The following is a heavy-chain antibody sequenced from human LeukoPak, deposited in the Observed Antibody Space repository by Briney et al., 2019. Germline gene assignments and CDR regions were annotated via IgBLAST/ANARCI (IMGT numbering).Heavy chain of an antibody. D-gene: IGHD3-16*01. CDR3: ARDLYDYVWGSPNNWFDP. J-gene: IGHJ5*02. Sequence: GGSLRLSCAASGLTFSSYWMHWVRQAPGKGLLWVSRINNDGGSTPYADSVKGRFTISRDNAKNTLYLQMNSLRAEDTAVYYCARDLYDYVWGSPNNWFDPWGQGTLVTVSS. CDR2: INNDGGST. CDR1: GLTFSSYW. V-gene: IGHV3-74*01.